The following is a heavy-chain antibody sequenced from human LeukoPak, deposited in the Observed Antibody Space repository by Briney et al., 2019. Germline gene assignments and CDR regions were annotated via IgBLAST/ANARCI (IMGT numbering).Heavy chain of an antibody. CDR2: IYTSGST. V-gene: IGHV4-4*07. CDR3: ARGDYGDRNNHYYMDV. J-gene: IGHJ6*03. CDR1: GGSISSYY. D-gene: IGHD4-17*01. Sequence: WETLSLSCTVSGGSISSYYWSWIRQAAGKGLEWIGRIYTSGSTNYNPSLKSRVTMSVDTYKNQFSLKLSSVTAADTAVYYCARGDYGDRNNHYYMDVWGKGTTVTVSS.